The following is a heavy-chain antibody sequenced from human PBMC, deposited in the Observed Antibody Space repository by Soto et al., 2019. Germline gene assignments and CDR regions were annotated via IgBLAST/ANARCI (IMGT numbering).Heavy chain of an antibody. D-gene: IGHD3-22*01. J-gene: IGHJ4*02. V-gene: IGHV3-21*01. CDR2: ISSSSSYI. Sequence: EVQLVESGGGLVKPGGSLRLSCAASGFTFSSYSMNWVRQAPGKGLEWVSSISSSSSYIYYADSVKGRFTISRDNAKNSLYLQMNGLGAEDTAVYYCARASYYYDGSGYHGYWGQGTLVTVSS. CDR1: GFTFSSYS. CDR3: ARASYYYDGSGYHGY.